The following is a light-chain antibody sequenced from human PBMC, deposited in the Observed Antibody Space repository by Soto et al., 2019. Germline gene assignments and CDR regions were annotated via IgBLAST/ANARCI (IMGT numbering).Light chain of an antibody. CDR1: QSVSSSY. Sequence: IVLTQSPGTLSLSPGERATLSCRASQSVSSSYLAWYQQKPGQAPRLLIYGASSRATGIPDRFSGSGSGTEFTLTISRLEPEDFAVYYCQQYGSSPALFTFGPGTMVDIK. V-gene: IGKV3-20*01. CDR2: GAS. CDR3: QQYGSSPALFT. J-gene: IGKJ3*01.